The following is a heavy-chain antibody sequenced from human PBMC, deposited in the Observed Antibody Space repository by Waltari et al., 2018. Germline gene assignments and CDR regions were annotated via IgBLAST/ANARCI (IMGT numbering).Heavy chain of an antibody. Sequence: QVQLQQWGAGLLKPSETLSLTCAVYGGSFSGYYWSWIRQPPGQGLEWIGEINHSGSTNYNPSLKSRVTISVDTSKNQFSLKLSSVTAADTAVYYCARASYYDFWSGYYPDAFDIWGQGTMVTVSS. J-gene: IGHJ3*02. CDR1: GGSFSGYY. D-gene: IGHD3-3*01. CDR2: INHSGST. V-gene: IGHV4-34*01. CDR3: ARASYYDFWSGYYPDAFDI.